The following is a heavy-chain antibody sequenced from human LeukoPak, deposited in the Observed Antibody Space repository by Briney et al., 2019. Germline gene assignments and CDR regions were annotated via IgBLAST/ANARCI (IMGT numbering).Heavy chain of an antibody. D-gene: IGHD6-25*01. CDR2: INPRGGST. V-gene: IGHV1-46*01. CDR3: ARVGSAAATADY. J-gene: IGHJ4*02. Sequence: ASVKVSCKASGYTFTSYYMHWMRQAPGQGPEWMGIINPRGGSTDYAQRFQGRITMTSDTSTSTVYMELNSLRSDDTAVYFCARVGSAAATADYWGQGTLVTVSS. CDR1: GYTFTSYY.